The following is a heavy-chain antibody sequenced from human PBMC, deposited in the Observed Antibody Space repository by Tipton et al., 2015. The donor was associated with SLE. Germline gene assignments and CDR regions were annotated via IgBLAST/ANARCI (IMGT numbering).Heavy chain of an antibody. J-gene: IGHJ3*02. CDR2: ISSSSSTI. CDR3: ARDRPTRYDFWSGPDAFDI. V-gene: IGHV3-48*01. D-gene: IGHD3-3*01. Sequence: GSLRLSCAASGFTFSSYSMNWVRQAPGKGLEWVSYISSSSSTIYYADSVKGRFTISRDNAKNSLYLQMNSLRAEDTAVYYCARDRPTRYDFWSGPDAFDIWGQGTMVTVSS. CDR1: GFTFSSYS.